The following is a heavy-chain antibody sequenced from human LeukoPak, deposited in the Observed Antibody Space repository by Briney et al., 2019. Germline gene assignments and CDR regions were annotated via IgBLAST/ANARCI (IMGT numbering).Heavy chain of an antibody. CDR3: ARIGSSGWNTMGAGDL. D-gene: IGHD6-19*01. Sequence: GASVKVSCKASGYTFTNYGITWVRQAPGQRLEWMGWISTYNGDTKYAQNLQGRVTMTKDTSTSAASMDLRSLRSDDTAVYYCARIGSSGWNTMGAGDLWGQGTMVSVSS. CDR2: ISTYNGDT. V-gene: IGHV1-18*01. J-gene: IGHJ3*01. CDR1: GYTFTNYG.